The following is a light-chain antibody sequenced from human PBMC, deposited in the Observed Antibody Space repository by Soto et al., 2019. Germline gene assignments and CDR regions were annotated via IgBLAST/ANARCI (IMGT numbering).Light chain of an antibody. CDR3: QQRSDWLT. CDR2: DAS. CDR1: QSVSSY. Sequence: EIVLTQSPATLSSFPGDRVTLSCRASQSVSSYLAWYQQKPGQAPRLLIYDASNRATGVPARFSGSGSGTDFTLTISSLEPEDFAVYYCQQRSDWLTFGQGTRLEIK. V-gene: IGKV3-11*01. J-gene: IGKJ5*01.